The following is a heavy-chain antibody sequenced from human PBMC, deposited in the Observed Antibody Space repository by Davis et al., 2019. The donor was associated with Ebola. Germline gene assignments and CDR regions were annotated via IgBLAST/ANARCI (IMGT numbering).Heavy chain of an antibody. V-gene: IGHV1-69*13. CDR2: IIPIFGTA. CDR3: ARKTYYDFWSGYSQPYYYYGMDV. D-gene: IGHD3-3*01. Sequence: SVKVSCKASGGTFSSYAISWVRQAPGQGLEWMGGIIPIFGTANYAQKFQGRVTITADESTSTAYMELSSLRSEDTAVYYCARKTYYDFWSGYSQPYYYYGMDVWGQGTTVTVSS. J-gene: IGHJ6*02. CDR1: GGTFSSYA.